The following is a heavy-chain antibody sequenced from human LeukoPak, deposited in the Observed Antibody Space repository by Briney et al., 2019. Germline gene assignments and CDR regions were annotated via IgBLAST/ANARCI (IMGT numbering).Heavy chain of an antibody. CDR2: ITANGGAT. J-gene: IGHJ5*02. Sequence: PGGSLRLSCAVSGINFNIYAMSWVRQAPGKGLEWVSGITANGGATYYADSVKGRFTISRDDSKNTLFLQLNSLRAEDTALYYCKTTSGNYRSWFDPWGQGTLVTVSS. V-gene: IGHV3-23*01. CDR1: GINFNIYA. CDR3: KTTSGNYRSWFDP. D-gene: IGHD1-26*01.